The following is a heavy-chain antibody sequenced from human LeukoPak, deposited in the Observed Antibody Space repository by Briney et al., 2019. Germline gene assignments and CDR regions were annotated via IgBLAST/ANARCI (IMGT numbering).Heavy chain of an antibody. CDR2: IYYSGST. D-gene: IGHD4-17*01. V-gene: IGHV4-39*07. Sequence: SETLSLTCTVSGGSTSSSSYYWGWIRQPPGKGLEWIGSIYYSGSTYYNPSLKSRVTISVDTSKNQFSLKLSSVTAADTAVYYCARDAYGDYDAMSHYYYMDVWGKGTTVIVSS. J-gene: IGHJ6*03. CDR1: GGSTSSSSYY. CDR3: ARDAYGDYDAMSHYYYMDV.